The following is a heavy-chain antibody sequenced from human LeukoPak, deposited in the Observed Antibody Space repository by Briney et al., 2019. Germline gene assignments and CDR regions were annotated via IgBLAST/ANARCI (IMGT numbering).Heavy chain of an antibody. V-gene: IGHV1-8*01. CDR1: GYSFSNYD. CDR3: ARAQNYYGSGKYYYYGMDV. D-gene: IGHD3-10*01. Sequence: ASVKVSCKASGYSFSNYDINWVRQATGQGLEWMGWMNPNSGTTGYAQEFQGRFTMTRNISINTAYMELSSLRSEDTATYFCARAQNYYGSGKYYYYGMDVWGQGTTVIVSS. CDR2: MNPNSGTT. J-gene: IGHJ6*02.